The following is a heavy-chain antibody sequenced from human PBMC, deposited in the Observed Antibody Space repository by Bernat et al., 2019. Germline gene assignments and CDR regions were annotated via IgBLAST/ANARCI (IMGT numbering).Heavy chain of an antibody. J-gene: IGHJ6*02. V-gene: IGHV3-30*18. CDR2: ISYDGSNK. D-gene: IGHD6-6*01. CDR3: AKLPVAARRYCYYYGMDV. Sequence: QVQLVESGGGVVQPGRSLRLSCAASGFTFSSYGMHWVRQAPGKGLEWVAVISYDGSNKYYADSVKGRFTISRDNSKNTLYLQMNSLRAEDTAVYYCAKLPVAARRYCYYYGMDVWGQGTTVTVSS. CDR1: GFTFSSYG.